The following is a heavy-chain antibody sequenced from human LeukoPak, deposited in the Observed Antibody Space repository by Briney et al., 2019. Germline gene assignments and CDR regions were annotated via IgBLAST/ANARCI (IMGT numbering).Heavy chain of an antibody. CDR3: ARDHLGYQDY. CDR2: LSSSSSTI. CDR1: GFTFSSYS. J-gene: IGHJ4*02. D-gene: IGHD6-13*01. Sequence: SGGSLRLSCAASGFTFSSYSMNWVREAPGKGLEWVSYLSSSSSTIYYADSVKGRFTISRDNAKNSLYLQLNSLRAEDTAVYYCARDHLGYQDYWGQGTLVTVSS. V-gene: IGHV3-48*01.